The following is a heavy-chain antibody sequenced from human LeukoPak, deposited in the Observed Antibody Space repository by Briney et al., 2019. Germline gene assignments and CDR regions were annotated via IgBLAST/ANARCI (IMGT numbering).Heavy chain of an antibody. V-gene: IGHV4-59*08. Sequence: PSGTLSLTCTVSGGSISSYYWSWIRQPPGKGLEWIGYIYYSGSTNYNPSLKSRVTISVDTSKNQFSLKLSSVTAADTAVYYCARAVADAFDIWGQGTMVTVSS. CDR2: IYYSGST. J-gene: IGHJ3*02. D-gene: IGHD6-19*01. CDR1: GGSISSYY. CDR3: ARAVADAFDI.